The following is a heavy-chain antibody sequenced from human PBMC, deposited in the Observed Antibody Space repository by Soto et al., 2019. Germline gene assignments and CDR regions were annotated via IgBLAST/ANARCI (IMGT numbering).Heavy chain of an antibody. CDR1: GFTFSSYA. Sequence: QVQLVESGGGVVQPGRSLRLSCVASGFTFSSYAMHWVRQAPGKGLEWVAVISYDGSNKYYADSVKGRFTISRDNSKNXXYLQMNSLRAEDTAVYYCARDPVAYCGGDCRTFDYWGQGTLVTVSS. D-gene: IGHD2-21*02. V-gene: IGHV3-30-3*01. J-gene: IGHJ4*02. CDR2: ISYDGSNK. CDR3: ARDPVAYCGGDCRTFDY.